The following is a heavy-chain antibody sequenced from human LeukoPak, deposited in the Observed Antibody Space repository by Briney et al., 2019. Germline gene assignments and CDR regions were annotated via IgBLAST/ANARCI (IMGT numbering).Heavy chain of an antibody. CDR2: IYTSGST. CDR1: GGSISSGSYY. V-gene: IGHV4-61*02. Sequence: SETLSLTCTVSGGSISSGSYYWSWIRQPAGRGLGWIGRIYTSGSTNYNPSLKSRVTISVDTSKNQFSLKLSSVTAADTAVYYCARAAPPNHHRPLRKAFDIWGQGTMVTVSS. D-gene: IGHD1-14*01. J-gene: IGHJ3*02. CDR3: ARAAPPNHHRPLRKAFDI.